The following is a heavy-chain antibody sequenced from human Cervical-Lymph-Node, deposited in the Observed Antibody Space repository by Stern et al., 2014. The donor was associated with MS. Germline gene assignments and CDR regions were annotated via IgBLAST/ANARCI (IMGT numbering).Heavy chain of an antibody. Sequence: VQLVDSGAEVKKPGSSVKVSCKASGGTFRSYAIRWVRQAPGQGLEWMGGIIPIFGTANYSQKFQGRVTITADESTSTAYMELSSLRSEDTAVYYCARGELKEGLVRGMDVWGQGTTVTVSS. J-gene: IGHJ6*02. CDR3: ARGELKEGLVRGMDV. CDR2: IIPIFGTA. CDR1: GGTFRSYA. V-gene: IGHV1-69*01. D-gene: IGHD1-26*01.